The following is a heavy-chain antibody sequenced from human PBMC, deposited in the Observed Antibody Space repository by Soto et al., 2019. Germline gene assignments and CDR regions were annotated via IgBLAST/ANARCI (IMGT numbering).Heavy chain of an antibody. Sequence: QVQLVQSGAEVQKPGSSVKVSCKASGGTFSSFAISWLRQAPGQGLEWMGGITPLFNTAKYAQKFQGRVTITADESTSTAYMELSSLGSEDTAVYYCARPRYSSGWYGSFDSWGQGTLVIVPS. J-gene: IGHJ5*01. V-gene: IGHV1-69*01. CDR1: GGTFSSFA. CDR2: ITPLFNTA. CDR3: ARPRYSSGWYGSFDS. D-gene: IGHD6-19*01.